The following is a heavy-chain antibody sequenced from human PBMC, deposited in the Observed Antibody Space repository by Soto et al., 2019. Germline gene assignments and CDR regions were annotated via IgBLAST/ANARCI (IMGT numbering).Heavy chain of an antibody. CDR1: GFTFSSYA. V-gene: IGHV3-23*01. CDR2: ISGSGGST. D-gene: IGHD1-26*01. J-gene: IGHJ4*02. CDR3: ASRGSGSYYDY. Sequence: EVQLLESGGGLVQPGGSLRLSCAASGFTFSSYAMRWVRQAPGKGLEWVSAISGSGGSTYYADSVKGRFTVSRDTSKNTVDLQMNSLRAEDTAVYYCASRGSGSYYDYWGQGTLVTVSS.